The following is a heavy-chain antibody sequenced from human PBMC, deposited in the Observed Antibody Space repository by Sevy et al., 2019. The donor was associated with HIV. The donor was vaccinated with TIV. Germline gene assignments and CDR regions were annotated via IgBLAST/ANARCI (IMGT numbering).Heavy chain of an antibody. V-gene: IGHV4-59*13. CDR2: IYYSGST. CDR1: GGSISSYY. CDR3: ARDRGADYYDSSGDHAFDV. Sequence: SETLSLTCTVSGGSISSYYWSWIRQPPGKGLEWIGYIYYSGSTNYNPSLKSRVTISVDTSKNQFSLKLSSETAADTAVYYSARDRGADYYDSSGDHAFDVWGQGTMVTVSS. D-gene: IGHD3-22*01. J-gene: IGHJ3*01.